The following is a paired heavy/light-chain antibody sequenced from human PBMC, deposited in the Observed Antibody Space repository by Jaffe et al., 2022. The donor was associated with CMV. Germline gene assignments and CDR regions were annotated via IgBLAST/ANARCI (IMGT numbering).Heavy chain of an antibody. CDR2: ISGSGGST. D-gene: IGHD1-26*01. J-gene: IGHJ3*02. V-gene: IGHV3-23*01. CDR1: GFTFSSYA. Sequence: EVQLLESGGGLVQPGGSLRLSCAASGFTFSSYAMSWVRQAPGKGLEWVSAISGSGGSTYYADSVKGRFTISRDNSKNTLYLQMNSLRAEDTAVYYCAKDRGSGSYRKNLSPDDAFDIWGQGTMVTVSS. CDR3: AKDRGSGSYRKNLSPDDAFDI.
Light chain of an antibody. CDR2: YDS. CDR1: NIGSKS. CDR3: QVWDSSRRV. V-gene: IGLV3-21*04. J-gene: IGLJ1*01. Sequence: SYVLTQPPSVSVAPGKTARITCGGNNIGSKSVHWYQQKPGQAPVLVIYYDSDRPSGIPERFSGSNSGNTATLTISRVEAGDEADYYCQVWDSSRRVFGTGTKVTVL.